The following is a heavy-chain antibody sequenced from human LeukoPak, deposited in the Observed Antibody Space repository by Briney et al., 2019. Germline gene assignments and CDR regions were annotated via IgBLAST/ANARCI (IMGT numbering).Heavy chain of an antibody. D-gene: IGHD5-24*01. CDR1: GFTFSSYA. CDR3: AGGLTRWLHTTYYFDY. J-gene: IGHJ4*02. Sequence: GGSLRLSCAASGFTFSSYAISWVRQAPGQGLEWMGGIIPIFGTANYAQKFQGRVTITADESTSTAYMELSSLRSEDTAVYYCAGGLTRWLHTTYYFDYWGQGTLVTVSS. CDR2: IIPIFGTA. V-gene: IGHV1-69*01.